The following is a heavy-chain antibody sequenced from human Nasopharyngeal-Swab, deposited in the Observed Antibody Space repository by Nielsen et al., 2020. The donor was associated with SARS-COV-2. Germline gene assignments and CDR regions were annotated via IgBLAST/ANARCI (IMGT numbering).Heavy chain of an antibody. CDR1: GGTFSSYA. CDR2: IIPILGIA. D-gene: IGHD4-11*01. V-gene: IGHV1-69*04. CDR3: ARYYSTYHFWYFDL. J-gene: IGHJ2*01. Sequence: SVKVSCKASGGTFSSYAISWVRQAPGQGLEWMGRIIPILGIANYAQKFQGRVTITADKSTSTAYMELSSLRSEDTAVYYCARYYSTYHFWYFDLWGRGTLVTVSS.